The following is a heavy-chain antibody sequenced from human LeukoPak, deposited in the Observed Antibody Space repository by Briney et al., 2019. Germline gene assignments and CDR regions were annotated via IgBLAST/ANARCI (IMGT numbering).Heavy chain of an antibody. CDR3: ANIHLWSGYYTSDY. Sequence: SGSGVSTYYPDSVKGRFTISRDNSKNSLYLQMNSLRAEDTAVYYCANIHLWSGYYTSDYWGQGTLVTVSS. J-gene: IGHJ4*02. CDR2: SGSGVST. D-gene: IGHD3-3*02. V-gene: IGHV3-23*01.